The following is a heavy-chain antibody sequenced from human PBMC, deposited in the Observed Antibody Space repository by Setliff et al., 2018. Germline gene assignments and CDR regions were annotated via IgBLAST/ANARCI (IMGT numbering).Heavy chain of an antibody. V-gene: IGHV1-18*01. CDR1: GYTFTSYG. D-gene: IGHD2-2*01. Sequence: GASVKVSCKASGYTFTSYGISWVRQAPGQGLEWMGWISPYTGNTFYAPQFQGRVIMTTDTSTNTAYMELRSLRSDDTAVYYCERLVRYCTTTSCQRTSGDDFWGQGTLVTVSS. CDR2: ISPYTGNT. CDR3: ERLVRYCTTTSCQRTSGDDF. J-gene: IGHJ4*02.